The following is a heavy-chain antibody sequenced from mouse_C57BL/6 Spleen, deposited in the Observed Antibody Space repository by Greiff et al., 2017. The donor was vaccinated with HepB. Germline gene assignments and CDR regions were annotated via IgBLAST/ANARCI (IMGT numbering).Heavy chain of an antibody. CDR3: ASVGRGFDD. CDR1: GYSITSGYY. Sequence: EVQLQESGPGLVKPSQSLSLTCSVTGYSITSGYYWNWIRQFPGNKLEWMGYISYDGSNNYNPYLKNRITVTRDTSKNKFFLKLTSVTTEDTATYYCASVGRGFDDWGQGTTLTVSS. J-gene: IGHJ2*01. V-gene: IGHV3-6*01. CDR2: ISYDGSN.